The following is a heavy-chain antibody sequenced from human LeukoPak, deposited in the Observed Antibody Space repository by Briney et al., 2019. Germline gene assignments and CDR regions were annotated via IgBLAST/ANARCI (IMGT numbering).Heavy chain of an antibody. J-gene: IGHJ4*02. CDR2: INPNSGGT. CDR1: GYIFTDYY. V-gene: IGHV1-2*02. Sequence: ASVKVSCTASGYIFTDYYMHWVRQAPGQRLEWMGWINPNSGGTNYAQKFQGRVTMTRDTSISTAYMELSRLRSDDTAVYYCARAEVGGYYYDSSGFWGQGTLVTVSS. D-gene: IGHD3-22*01. CDR3: ARAEVGGYYYDSSGF.